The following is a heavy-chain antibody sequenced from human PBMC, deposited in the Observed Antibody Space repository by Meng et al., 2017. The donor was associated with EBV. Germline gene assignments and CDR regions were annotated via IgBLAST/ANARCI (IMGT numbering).Heavy chain of an antibody. Sequence: QVTLQQGGAGLFKPSETLSLTCAVYGGSFSGYYWSWSRQPPGKGLEWIGETNHSGSTNYNPSLKSRVTISVDTSKNQFSLKLSSVTAADTAVYYCARGRWLQPGSYFDYWGQGTLVTVSS. V-gene: IGHV4-34*01. D-gene: IGHD5-24*01. J-gene: IGHJ4*02. CDR2: TNHSGST. CDR1: GGSFSGYY. CDR3: ARGRWLQPGSYFDY.